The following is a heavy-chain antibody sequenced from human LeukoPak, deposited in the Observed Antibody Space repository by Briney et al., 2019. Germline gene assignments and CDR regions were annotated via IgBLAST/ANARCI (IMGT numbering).Heavy chain of an antibody. D-gene: IGHD3-22*01. Sequence: PGGSLRLSCAASGFTFSSYAMSWVRQAPGKGLEWVSAISGSGGSTYYADSVKGRFTISRDNSKNTLYLQMNSLRAEDTAVYYCAKDVPADYYDSSDDAFDIWGQGTMVTVSS. CDR1: GFTFSSYA. J-gene: IGHJ3*02. V-gene: IGHV3-23*01. CDR2: ISGSGGST. CDR3: AKDVPADYYDSSDDAFDI.